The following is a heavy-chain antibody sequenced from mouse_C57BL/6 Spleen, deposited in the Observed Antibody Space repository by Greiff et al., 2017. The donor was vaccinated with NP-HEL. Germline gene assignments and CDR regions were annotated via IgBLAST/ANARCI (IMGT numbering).Heavy chain of an antibody. CDR3: TRGVAYGSSYDYAMDY. Sequence: VQLQQSGAELVRPGASVTLSCKASGYTFTDYEMHWVKQTPVHGLEWIGAIDPETGGTAYNQKVKGKAILTADQSSSTAYMELRSLTSEDSAVDYCTRGVAYGSSYDYAMDYWGQGTSVTVSS. CDR2: IDPETGGT. CDR1: GYTFTDYE. V-gene: IGHV1-15*01. J-gene: IGHJ4*01. D-gene: IGHD1-1*01.